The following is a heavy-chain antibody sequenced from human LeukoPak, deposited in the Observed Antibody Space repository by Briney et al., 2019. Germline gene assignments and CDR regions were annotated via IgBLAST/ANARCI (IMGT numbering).Heavy chain of an antibody. Sequence: PSETLSLTCTVSGGSISSSSYYWGWIRQPPGKGLEWIGSIYHSGSTYYNPSLKSRVTIAVETSKNQFSLKLSSVTAADKAVYYCARNIAGYCSGGSCYHNDYWGQGTLVTVSS. CDR3: ARNIAGYCSGGSCYHNDY. CDR1: GGSISSSSYY. J-gene: IGHJ4*02. D-gene: IGHD2-15*01. CDR2: IYHSGST. V-gene: IGHV4-39*07.